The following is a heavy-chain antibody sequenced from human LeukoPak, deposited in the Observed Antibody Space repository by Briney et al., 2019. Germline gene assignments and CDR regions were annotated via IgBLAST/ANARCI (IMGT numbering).Heavy chain of an antibody. V-gene: IGHV3-74*01. D-gene: IGHD3-10*01. CDR3: ARSGAGGAFDM. CDR2: IHSDGSST. CDR1: RFTFSTYW. Sequence: SGGSLRLSCAASRFTFSTYWMHWVRQAPGKGLVWVSRIHSDGSSTSYADSVKGRFTISGDNAKNTLFLQMNSLTAEDTAVYYCARSGAGGAFDMWGRGTMVTVSS. J-gene: IGHJ3*02.